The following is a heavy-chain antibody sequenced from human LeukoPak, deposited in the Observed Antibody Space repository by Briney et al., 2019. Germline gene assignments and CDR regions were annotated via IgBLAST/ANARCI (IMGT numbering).Heavy chain of an antibody. CDR3: ARHYDMRYGMDV. CDR2: ISYSGST. D-gene: IGHD3-9*01. Sequence: SETLSLTCGVSGGSITNTNYWTWVRQPPGKGLEWIGSISYSGSTYYNPSLKSRVTISVDTSKKQVSLKVTSVTAVDTAMYYCARHYDMRYGMDVWGQGTTVTVSS. V-gene: IGHV4-39*01. CDR1: GGSITNTNY. J-gene: IGHJ6*02.